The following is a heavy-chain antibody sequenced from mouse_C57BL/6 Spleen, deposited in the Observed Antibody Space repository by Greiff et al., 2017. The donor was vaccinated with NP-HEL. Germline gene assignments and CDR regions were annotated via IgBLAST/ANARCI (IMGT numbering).Heavy chain of an antibody. D-gene: IGHD2-1*01. J-gene: IGHJ3*01. CDR3: ARSRGNFWFAY. CDR2: IYPSDSEN. CDR1: GYTFTSYW. V-gene: IGHV1-61*01. Sequence: QVQLKQPGAELVRPGSSVKLSCKASGYTFTSYWMDWVKQRPGQGLEWIGNIYPSDSENHYNQKVKDKATLTVDKSSSTAYMQLSSLTSEDSAVYYCARSRGNFWFAYWGQGTLVTVSA.